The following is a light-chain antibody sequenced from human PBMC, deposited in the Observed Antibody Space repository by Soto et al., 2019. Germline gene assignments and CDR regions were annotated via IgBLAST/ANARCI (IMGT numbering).Light chain of an antibody. V-gene: IGLV2-18*01. CDR3: SLYTSSGTYV. CDR1: SSDIGSYNR. Sequence: QSVLPQPPSVSGSPGQSVTISCTGTSSDIGSYNRVSWYQLPPGTAPKLMTYEVINRPSGVPDRFSGSKSGNTASLTISGLRAEDEADYYCSLYTSSGTYVFGTGTKVTVL. J-gene: IGLJ1*01. CDR2: EVI.